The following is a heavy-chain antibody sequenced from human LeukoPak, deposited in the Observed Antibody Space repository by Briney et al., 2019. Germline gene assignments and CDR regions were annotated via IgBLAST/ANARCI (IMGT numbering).Heavy chain of an antibody. V-gene: IGHV3-7*01. CDR2: IKQDGSEK. CDR3: ASHSYGYNH. Sequence: QSGGSLRLSCAASGIIITSYWMSWVRQTPGKGLGWVANIKQDGSEKNYVDSVKGRFTIFRDNARNSLYLQMNSLRAEDTAVYYCASHSYGYNHWGQGTLVIVSS. D-gene: IGHD3-16*01. J-gene: IGHJ5*02. CDR1: GIIITSYW.